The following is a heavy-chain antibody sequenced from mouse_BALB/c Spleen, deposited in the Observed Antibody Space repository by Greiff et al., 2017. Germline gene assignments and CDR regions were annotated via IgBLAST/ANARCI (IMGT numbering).Heavy chain of an antibody. CDR1: GFTFSSFG. D-gene: IGHD3-2*02. J-gene: IGHJ4*01. Sequence: VQLKESGGGLVQPGGSRKLSCAASGFTFSSFGMHWVRQAPEKGLEWVAYISSGSSTIYYADTVKGRFTISRDNPKNTLFLQMTSLRSEDTAMYYCARSGAIDYWGQGTSVTVSS. CDR2: ISSGSSTI. V-gene: IGHV5-17*02. CDR3: ARSGAIDY.